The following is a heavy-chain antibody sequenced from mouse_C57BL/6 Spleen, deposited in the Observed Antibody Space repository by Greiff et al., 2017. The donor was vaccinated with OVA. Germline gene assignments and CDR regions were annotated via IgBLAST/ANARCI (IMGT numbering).Heavy chain of an antibody. Sequence: VQLQQSGPELVKPGASVKIPCKASGYTFTDYNMDWVKQSHGKSLEWIGDINPNNGGTIYNQKFKGKATLTVDKSSSTAYMELRSLTSEDTAVYYCARCGLRRGYAMDYWGQGTSVTVSS. D-gene: IGHD2-4*01. CDR2: INPNNGGT. CDR1: GYTFTDYN. J-gene: IGHJ4*01. CDR3: ARCGLRRGYAMDY. V-gene: IGHV1-18*01.